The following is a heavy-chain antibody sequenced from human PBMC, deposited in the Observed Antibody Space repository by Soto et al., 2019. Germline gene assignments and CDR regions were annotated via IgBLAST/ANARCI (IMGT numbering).Heavy chain of an antibody. Sequence: PSVKVSCKASGYTFTSYGISWVRQAPGQGLEWMGWISAYNGNTNYAQKLQGRVTMTTDTSTSTAYMELRSLRSDDTAVYYCASGVDTANYYYNYGMDVWGQGTTVTVSS. J-gene: IGHJ6*02. CDR2: ISAYNGNT. CDR3: ASGVDTANYYYNYGMDV. V-gene: IGHV1-18*01. CDR1: GYTFTSYG. D-gene: IGHD5-18*01.